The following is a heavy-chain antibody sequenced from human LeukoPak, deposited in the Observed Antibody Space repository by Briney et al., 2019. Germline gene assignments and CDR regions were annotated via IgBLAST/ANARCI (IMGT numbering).Heavy chain of an antibody. D-gene: IGHD1-14*01. J-gene: IGHJ4*02. CDR3: ATDPSLYIHPAFDY. CDR1: GYTLTELS. V-gene: IGHV1-24*01. Sequence: ASVKVSCKVSGYTLTELSMHWVRQAPGKGLEWMGGFDPEDGETIYAQKFQGRVTMTEDTSTDTAYMELSSLRSEDTAVYYCATDPSLYIHPAFDYWGQGTLVTVSS. CDR2: FDPEDGET.